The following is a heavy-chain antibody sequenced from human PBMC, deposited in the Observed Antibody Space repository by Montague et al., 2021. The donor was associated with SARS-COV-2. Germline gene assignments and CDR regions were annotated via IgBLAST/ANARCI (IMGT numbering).Heavy chain of an antibody. Sequence: SETLSLTCTVSGGSISSYYWSWIRQPPGKALEWFGYIYYSGSTNYNTSLNSRVTMSVDTSKNQFSLKLTSVTAAAAAVYFCAGESDSYPSVTQYFDLWGRGTLVTVSS. CDR1: GGSISSYY. D-gene: IGHD5-18*01. J-gene: IGHJ2*01. CDR2: IYYSGST. CDR3: AGESDSYPSVTQYFDL. V-gene: IGHV4-59*01.